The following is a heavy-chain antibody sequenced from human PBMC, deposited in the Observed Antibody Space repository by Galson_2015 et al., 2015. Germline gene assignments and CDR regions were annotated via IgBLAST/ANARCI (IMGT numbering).Heavy chain of an antibody. CDR2: ISYDGSNK. CDR1: GFTFSSYG. J-gene: IGHJ4*02. Sequence: SLRLSCAASGFTFSSYGMHWVRQAPGKGLEWVAVISYDGSNKYYADSVKGRFTISRDNSKNTLYLQMNSLRAEDTAVYYCAKDKNLVVVVAATLPDYWGQGTLVTVSS. D-gene: IGHD2-15*01. V-gene: IGHV3-30*18. CDR3: AKDKNLVVVVAATLPDY.